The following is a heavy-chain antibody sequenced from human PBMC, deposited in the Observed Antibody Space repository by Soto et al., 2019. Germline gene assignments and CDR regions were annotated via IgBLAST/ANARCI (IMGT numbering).Heavy chain of an antibody. CDR2: IIPIFGTA. Sequence: QVQLVQSGAEVKKPGSSVKVSCKASGGTFSSYAISWVRQAPGQGLEWMGGIIPIFGTANYAQKFQGRVTITAEDSTSTAYMELSSLRSEDTAVYYCAREGIGYCSGGSCPGYYYYGMDVWGQGTTVTVSS. D-gene: IGHD2-15*01. J-gene: IGHJ6*02. CDR1: GGTFSSYA. CDR3: AREGIGYCSGGSCPGYYYYGMDV. V-gene: IGHV1-69*12.